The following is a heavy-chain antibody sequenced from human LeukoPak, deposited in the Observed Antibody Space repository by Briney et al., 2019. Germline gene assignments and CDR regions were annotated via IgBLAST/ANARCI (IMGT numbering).Heavy chain of an antibody. V-gene: IGHV3-23*01. J-gene: IGHJ3*02. D-gene: IGHD6-13*01. CDR3: AKGDWEYSSSWYGTEHAFDI. CDR1: GFTFSSYA. CDR2: ISGSGGST. Sequence: GGSLRLSCAASGFTFSSYAMSWVRQAPGKGLEWVSAISGSGGSTYYADSVKGRFTISRDNSKNTLYLQMNSLRAEDTAVYYCAKGDWEYSSSWYGTEHAFDIWGQGTMVTVSS.